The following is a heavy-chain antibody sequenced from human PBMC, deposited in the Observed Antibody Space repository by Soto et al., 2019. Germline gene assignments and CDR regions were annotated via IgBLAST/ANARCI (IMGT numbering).Heavy chain of an antibody. D-gene: IGHD3-22*01. V-gene: IGHV3-15*01. CDR3: ATEFYNNGYNF. Sequence: PGGSLRLSCVASGFSFSSAWMTWVRQGPGKGLEWVGHIKSNPDGGSTDYAAPVKGRFTISRDDSKNMLYLQMNSLKTEDTALYYCATEFYNNGYNFWGQGTLVTVSS. J-gene: IGHJ4*02. CDR2: IKSNPDGGST. CDR1: GFSFSSAW.